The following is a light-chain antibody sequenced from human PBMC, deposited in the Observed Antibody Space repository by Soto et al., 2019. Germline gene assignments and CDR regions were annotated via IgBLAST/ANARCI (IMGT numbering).Light chain of an antibody. CDR1: QSVSNNY. Sequence: EIVLPQYPGTLSLSPGERATLSCRAIQSVSNNYLAWYQQKPGQAPRLLIYGASNRATGIPDRFSGSGSGTDFTLTISRLEPEDFAVYYCQQYGSSGTFGQGTKVDIK. CDR3: QQYGSSGT. CDR2: GAS. V-gene: IGKV3-20*01. J-gene: IGKJ1*01.